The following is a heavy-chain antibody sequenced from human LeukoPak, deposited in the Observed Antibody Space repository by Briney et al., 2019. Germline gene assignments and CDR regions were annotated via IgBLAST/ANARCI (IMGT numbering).Heavy chain of an antibody. CDR3: AGVTYDYFWGSYRSFDY. CDR1: GYTFTSSA. J-gene: IGHJ4*02. CDR2: IKTNTGNP. D-gene: IGHD3-16*02. V-gene: IGHV7-4-1*02. Sequence: ASVKVSCKASGYTFTSSAMNWVRQGPGQGLERMGWIKTNTGNPTYAQGCTGRFVFSLDTPASTPHLQISRLKDEATVVCFSAGVTYDYFWGSYRSFDYWGQGTLVTVSS.